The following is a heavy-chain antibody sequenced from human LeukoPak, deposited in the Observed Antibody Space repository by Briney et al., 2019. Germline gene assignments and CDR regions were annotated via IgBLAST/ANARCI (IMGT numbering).Heavy chain of an antibody. D-gene: IGHD4-23*01. CDR3: VGGRWTTVVTGDFDY. V-gene: IGHV3-74*01. Sequence: GGSLRLSCVASGFTFSRYWVHCVRQAPGKGLVWVSRISNDGSSTNYADSVKGRFAISRDNAKSTLYLEMNSLRAEDTAVYYFVGGRWTTVVTGDFDYWGQGTLVTVSS. CDR1: GFTFSRYW. CDR2: ISNDGSST. J-gene: IGHJ4*02.